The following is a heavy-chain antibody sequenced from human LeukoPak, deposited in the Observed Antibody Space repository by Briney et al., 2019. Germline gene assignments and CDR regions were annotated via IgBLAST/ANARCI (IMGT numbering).Heavy chain of an antibody. D-gene: IGHD5-24*01. CDR2: IYYSGNT. V-gene: IGHV4-39*07. CDR1: GGSISSSSYY. CDR3: ASQRSRGYYYGMDV. Sequence: SETLSLTCTVSGGSISSSSYYWTWIRQPPGTGLEWIGTIYYSGNTYYNPSLKSRVTISVDTSKNQFSLKLNSVTAADTAVYYCASQRSRGYYYGMDVGGQGTTVTVSS. J-gene: IGHJ6*02.